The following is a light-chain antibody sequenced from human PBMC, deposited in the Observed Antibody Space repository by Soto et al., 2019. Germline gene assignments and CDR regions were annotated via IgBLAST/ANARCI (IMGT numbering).Light chain of an antibody. CDR2: GAS. CDR3: QQYGSSPRT. Sequence: EIVLTQFPGTLSLSPGERATLSCRASQSVTSSSSAWYQQKVGRAPRVLIYGASNRATGIPDRFSGSGSGTDFTLTITGLEPEDFAVYYCQQYGSSPRTFGQGTRLEIK. V-gene: IGKV3-20*01. CDR1: QSVTSSS. J-gene: IGKJ5*01.